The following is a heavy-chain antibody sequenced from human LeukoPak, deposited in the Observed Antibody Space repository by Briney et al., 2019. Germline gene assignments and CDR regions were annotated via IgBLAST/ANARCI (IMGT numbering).Heavy chain of an antibody. J-gene: IGHJ4*02. CDR1: GYSFTSYW. CDR3: ASYGSGVAFDY. Sequence: GESLKISCKGSGYSFTSYWISWVRQMPGKGLEWTGRIDPSDSYTNYSPSFQGHVTISADKSISTAYLQWSSLKASDTAMYYCASYGSGVAFDYWGQGTLVTVSS. CDR2: IDPSDSYT. D-gene: IGHD3-10*01. V-gene: IGHV5-10-1*01.